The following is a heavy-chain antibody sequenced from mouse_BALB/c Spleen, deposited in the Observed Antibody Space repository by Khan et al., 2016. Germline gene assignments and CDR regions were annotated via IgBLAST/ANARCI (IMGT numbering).Heavy chain of an antibody. D-gene: IGHD2-1*01. Sequence: VELVESGAELVRPGTSVKVSCKASGYAFTNYLIEWVKQRPGQGLEWIGVINPGSGGTNYNEKFKGKATLTADKSSSTAYMQLSSLTSDDSAVYFCAVMGGNYDAMDYWGQGTSVTVSS. J-gene: IGHJ4*01. CDR3: AVMGGNYDAMDY. V-gene: IGHV1-54*01. CDR2: INPGSGGT. CDR1: GYAFTNYL.